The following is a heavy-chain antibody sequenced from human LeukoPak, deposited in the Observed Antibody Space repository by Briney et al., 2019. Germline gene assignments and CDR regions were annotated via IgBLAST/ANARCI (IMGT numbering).Heavy chain of an antibody. V-gene: IGHV1-69*05. CDR1: VGTFSSYV. CDR2: IISIFCTS. CDR3: AREGYSYGNYFDY. J-gene: IGHJ4*02. D-gene: IGHD5-18*01. Sequence: SVNVSCKASVGTFSSYVIRWVRQPPGQGLEWMGRIISIFCTSHYAQKLQGRLTITTHASTRTDSIDLTRLRCDDTAVCYCAREGYSYGNYFDYWGQGTLVTVSS.